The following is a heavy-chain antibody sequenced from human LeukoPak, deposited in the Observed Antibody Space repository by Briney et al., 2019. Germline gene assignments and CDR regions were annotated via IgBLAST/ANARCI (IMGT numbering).Heavy chain of an antibody. D-gene: IGHD1-20*01. V-gene: IGHV4-30-2*01. J-gene: IGHJ5*02. CDR1: GGSISSGGHS. Sequence: SETLSLTCAVSGGSISSGGHSWSWIRQPPGKGLEWIGYIYHSGSPYYNPSLKSRVTISEDRSKNQFSLKLSSVTAADTAVYYCARGDNWNDVYNWFDPWGQGTLVTVSS. CDR3: ARGDNWNDVYNWFDP. CDR2: IYHSGSP.